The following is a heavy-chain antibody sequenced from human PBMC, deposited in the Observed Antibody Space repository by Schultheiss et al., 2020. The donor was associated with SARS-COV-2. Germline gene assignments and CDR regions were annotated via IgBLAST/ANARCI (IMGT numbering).Heavy chain of an antibody. CDR1: GFTFSSYA. D-gene: IGHD2-2*01. Sequence: GGSLSLSCAASGFTFSSYAMSWVRQAPGKGLEWVSAISGSGGSTYYADSVKGRFTISRDNSKNTLYLQMNSLRAEDTAVYYCARGGGAEVVPAAMAEFDYWGQGTLVTVSS. CDR3: ARGGGAEVVPAAMAEFDY. V-gene: IGHV3-23*01. J-gene: IGHJ4*02. CDR2: ISGSGGST.